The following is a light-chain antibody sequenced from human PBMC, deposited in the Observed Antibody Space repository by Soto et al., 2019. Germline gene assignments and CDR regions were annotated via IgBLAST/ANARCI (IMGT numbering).Light chain of an antibody. Sequence: EIVLTQSPDTLSVSPGERATFSCRASQSVGTNLAWYQQKPGQAPRLLISGASTRATGVPDRFSGSGSGTDFTLKISRVEAEDVGVYYCMQALQTPQTFGQGTRLEIK. CDR2: GAS. V-gene: IGKV3-15*01. CDR3: MQALQTPQT. J-gene: IGKJ5*01. CDR1: QSVGTN.